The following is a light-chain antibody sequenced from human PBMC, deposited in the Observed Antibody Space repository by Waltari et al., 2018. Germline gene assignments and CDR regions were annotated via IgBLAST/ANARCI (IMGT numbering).Light chain of an antibody. CDR2: EAS. V-gene: IGKV3-20*01. CDR1: QSVSKY. Sequence: EIVLTQSPGTLSLSPGERATLACRASQSVSKYLAWFQQKPGHAPRLLIYEASTRATGSPDRFSGGGWRTDFSLTISRLEPEDCAVYHCQKYGTLRATFGQGTKVQ. CDR3: QKYGTLRAT. J-gene: IGKJ1*01.